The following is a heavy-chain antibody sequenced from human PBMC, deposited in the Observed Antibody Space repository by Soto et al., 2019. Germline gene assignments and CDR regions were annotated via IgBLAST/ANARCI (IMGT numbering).Heavy chain of an antibody. CDR1: EFTVSSKG. D-gene: IGHD2-8*02. CDR2: ISRDGRTK. V-gene: IGHV3-30*03. CDR3: TGEVASGY. J-gene: IGHJ4*02. Sequence: QVQLVESGGGVVQPGRSLRLSCSVSEFTVSSKGMHWVRQAPGKGLEWVAVISRDGRTKFYADSVEGRFTISKDSSRNTLFLEMDSLRSDDTAVYYCTGEVASGYWGQGTLVTVSS.